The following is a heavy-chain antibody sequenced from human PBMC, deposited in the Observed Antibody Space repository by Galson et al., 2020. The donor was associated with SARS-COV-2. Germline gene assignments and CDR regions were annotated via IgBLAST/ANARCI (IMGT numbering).Heavy chain of an antibody. J-gene: IGHJ4*02. Sequence: GPTLVKPTATLTLTCTVPGFSLSNARMGVSWIRQPPGKALEWLAHIFSNDEKPYSTSLKSRLTISNDTSKSQLVLTMTNMDPVDTATYYCARSTLTPAAYYYDSSGLWPLGLAYYLDLWGQGTLVTVSS. V-gene: IGHV2-26*01. CDR3: ARSTLTPAAYYYDSSGLWPLGLAYYLDL. CDR2: IFSNDEK. CDR1: GFSLSNARMG. D-gene: IGHD3-22*01.